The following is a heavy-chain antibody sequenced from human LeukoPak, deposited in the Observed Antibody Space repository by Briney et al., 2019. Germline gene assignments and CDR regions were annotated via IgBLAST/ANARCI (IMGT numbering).Heavy chain of an antibody. D-gene: IGHD6-19*01. Sequence: GGSLRLSCAASGFTFSSYAMHWVRQAPGKGLEYVSAISSNGGSTYYANSVKGRFTISRGNSKNTLYLQMGSLRAEDMAVYYCARDLSGSSGWNYYYYYYGMDVWGQGTTVTVSS. CDR2: ISSNGGST. CDR1: GFTFSSYA. CDR3: ARDLSGSSGWNYYYYYYGMDV. V-gene: IGHV3-64*01. J-gene: IGHJ6*02.